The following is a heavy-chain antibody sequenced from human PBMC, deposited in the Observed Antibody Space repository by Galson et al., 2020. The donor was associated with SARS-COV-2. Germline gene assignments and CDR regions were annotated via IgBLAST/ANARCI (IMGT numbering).Heavy chain of an antibody. CDR1: GGTFSSYA. V-gene: IGHV1-69*13. D-gene: IGHD3-16*02. Sequence: SVKVSCKASGGTFSSYAISWVRQAPGQGLEWMGGIIPIFGTANYAQKFQGRVTITADESTSTAYMELSSLRSEDTAVYYCARALGELSYPQGYFDYWGQGTLVTVSS. CDR3: ARALGELSYPQGYFDY. CDR2: IIPIFGTA. J-gene: IGHJ4*02.